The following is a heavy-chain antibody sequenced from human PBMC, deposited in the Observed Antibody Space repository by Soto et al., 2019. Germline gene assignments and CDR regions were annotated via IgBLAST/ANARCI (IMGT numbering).Heavy chain of an antibody. CDR3: ARGLGIAAAGTGDY. CDR2: INWNGGST. CDR1: GFTFDDYG. D-gene: IGHD6-13*01. V-gene: IGHV3-20*01. Sequence: EVQLVESGGGVVRPGGSLRLSCAASGFTFDDYGMSWVRQAPAKGLEWVSGINWNGGSTGYADSVKGRFTISRDNAKNSLYLQMNSLRAEDTALYHCARGLGIAAAGTGDYWGQGTLVTVSS. J-gene: IGHJ4*02.